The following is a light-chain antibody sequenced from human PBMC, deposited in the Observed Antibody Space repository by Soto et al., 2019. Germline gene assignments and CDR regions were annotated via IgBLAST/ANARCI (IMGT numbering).Light chain of an antibody. CDR2: GAS. V-gene: IGKV3-20*01. J-gene: IGKJ1*01. Sequence: ESVWTQAAGTLSVXPXXXXGXXXVASQTVSSNYLAWYQQKPGQAPRLLIYGASSRATGIPDRFSGSGSGTDFVLTISRLEPEDFAVFYCQQYGSSPGTFGQGTKVDIK. CDR1: QTVSSNY. CDR3: QQYGSSPGT.